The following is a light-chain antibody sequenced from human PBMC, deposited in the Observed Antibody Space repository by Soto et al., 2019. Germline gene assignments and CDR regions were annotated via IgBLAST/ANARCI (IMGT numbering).Light chain of an antibody. V-gene: IGLV2-14*01. CDR3: SSYTSKRSLI. CDR2: EVR. J-gene: IGLJ2*01. Sequence: QSVLTQPASVSGSPGQSITISCAGTMRDVGAYNLVSWYQQHPGRAPQLIIYEVRNRPSGISFRFSGSKSGNKASLTISGLPAEDEADYYCSSYTSKRSLIFGGGTKVTVL. CDR1: MRDVGAYNL.